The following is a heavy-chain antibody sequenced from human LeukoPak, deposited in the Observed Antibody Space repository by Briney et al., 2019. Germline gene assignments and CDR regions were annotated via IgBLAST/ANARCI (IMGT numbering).Heavy chain of an antibody. V-gene: IGHV4-4*07. CDR1: GGSISGYY. D-gene: IGHD2-21*02. CDR3: ASQGGYGTLAYCGGDCYPGAFDI. CDR2: IYTSGST. Sequence: PSETLSLTCTVSGGSISGYYWSWIRQPAGKGLEWIGRIYTSGSTNYNPSLKSRVTMSVDTSKNQFSLKLSSVTAADTAVYYCASQGGYGTLAYCGGDCYPGAFDIWGQGTMVTVSS. J-gene: IGHJ3*02.